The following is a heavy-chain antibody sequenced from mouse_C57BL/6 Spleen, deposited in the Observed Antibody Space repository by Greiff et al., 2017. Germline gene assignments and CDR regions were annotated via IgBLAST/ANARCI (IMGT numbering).Heavy chain of an antibody. Sequence: QVQLQQSGPELVKPGASVKISCKASGYAFSSSWMNWVKQRPGKGLEWIGRIYPGDGDTNYNGKFTGKATLTADKSSSTAYMQLSSLTSEDSAVYFYASPSRQLRLPYMDYWGQGTSVTVSS. D-gene: IGHD3-2*02. CDR2: IYPGDGDT. CDR1: GYAFSSSW. J-gene: IGHJ4*01. CDR3: ASPSRQLRLPYMDY. V-gene: IGHV1-82*01.